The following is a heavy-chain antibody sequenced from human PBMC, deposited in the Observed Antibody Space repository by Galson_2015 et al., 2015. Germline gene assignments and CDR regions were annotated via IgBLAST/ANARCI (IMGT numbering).Heavy chain of an antibody. CDR1: GFTFSSYT. CDR3: AKDFSVTTFGVVYYGAFDY. V-gene: IGHV3-23*01. CDR2: IRGSGGST. J-gene: IGHJ4*02. D-gene: IGHD3-3*01. Sequence: SLRLSCAASGFTFSSYTMSWVRQAPGKGLGWVSAIRGSGGSTYYADSVKGRFTISRDNSKNTLYLQMNSLRAEDTAVYYCAKDFSVTTFGVVYYGAFDYWGQGTLITVSS.